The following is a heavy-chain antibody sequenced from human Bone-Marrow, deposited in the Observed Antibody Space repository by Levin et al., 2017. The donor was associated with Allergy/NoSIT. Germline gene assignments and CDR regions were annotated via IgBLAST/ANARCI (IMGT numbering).Heavy chain of an antibody. CDR1: GRAVRTNY. J-gene: IGHJ4*02. CDR2: IYDGDKT. CDR3: SAGTYGEPDS. Sequence: SCVVSGRAVRTNYMNWVRQAPGKGLEWVSIIYDGDKTYYADSVKGRFSMSRDTSKNTLYLQMNSLRADDSAVYYCSAGTYGEPDSWGQGTLVTVSS. D-gene: IGHD4-17*01. V-gene: IGHV3-53*01.